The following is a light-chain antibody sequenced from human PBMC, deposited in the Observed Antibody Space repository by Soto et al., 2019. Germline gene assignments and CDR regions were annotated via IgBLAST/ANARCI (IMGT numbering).Light chain of an antibody. V-gene: IGKV1-9*01. Sequence: IQLTQSPSSLSASIGDRVTITCRASQGISNSLAWYQQKPGKAPKLLIYIASTLQSGVPPRFSGSGFGTEFTLTISSLQPEDFATYYCQQLDSYPLTFGQGTRLEIK. CDR1: QGISNS. CDR2: IAS. J-gene: IGKJ5*01. CDR3: QQLDSYPLT.